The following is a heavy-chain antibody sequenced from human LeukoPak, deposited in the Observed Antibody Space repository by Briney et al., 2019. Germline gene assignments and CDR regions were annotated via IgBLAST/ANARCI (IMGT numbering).Heavy chain of an antibody. CDR3: ARQADGYINNYFDP. V-gene: IGHV5-51*01. J-gene: IGHJ5*02. CDR1: GYSFTNYW. D-gene: IGHD5-24*01. CDR2: IYPADSDT. Sequence: GESLKISCKGSGYSFTNYWIGWVRQMPGKGLEWMGIIYPADSDTRYSPSFQGQVTISVDKSITTAYLRWSSLKASDTAMYYCARQADGYINNYFDPWGQGTLVTVSS.